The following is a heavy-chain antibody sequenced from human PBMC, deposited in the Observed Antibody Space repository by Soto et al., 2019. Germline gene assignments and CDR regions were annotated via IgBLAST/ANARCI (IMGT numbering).Heavy chain of an antibody. CDR3: VTRSRGLQSSPPRLDS. J-gene: IGHJ4*02. CDR1: GLTFIGYG. CDR2: ISGSGSTT. D-gene: IGHD4-4*01. Sequence: EVQLLESGGGLVQPGGSLRLSCAASGLTFIGYGMSWVRQAPGTGLEWVSAISGSGSTTYYVDSVKGRFTISRDDSKNILFLQMNSLRAEDTAVYYCVTRSRGLQSSPPRLDSWGQGTLVTVSS. V-gene: IGHV3-23*01.